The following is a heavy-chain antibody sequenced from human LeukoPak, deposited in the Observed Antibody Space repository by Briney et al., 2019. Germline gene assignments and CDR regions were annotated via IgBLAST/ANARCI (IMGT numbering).Heavy chain of an antibody. CDR3: ARGGGYCSGGSCYRWFDP. D-gene: IGHD2-15*01. CDR2: IYYSGST. CDR1: GGSISSYY. Sequence: SETLSFTCTVSGGSISSYYWSWIRQPPGKGLEGLGYIYYSGSTNYNPSLKSRVTISVDTSKNQFSLKLSSVTAADTAVYYCARGGGYCSGGSCYRWFDPWGQGTLVTVSS. J-gene: IGHJ5*02. V-gene: IGHV4-59*01.